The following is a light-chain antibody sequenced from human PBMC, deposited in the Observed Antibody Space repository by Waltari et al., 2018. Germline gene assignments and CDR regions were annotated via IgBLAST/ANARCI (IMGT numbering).Light chain of an antibody. V-gene: IGKV1-5*03. J-gene: IGKJ1*01. CDR2: KTS. CDR1: QSNDPW. CDR3: QRSQT. Sequence: DIQMTQSPSTLSASVGDRVTITCRASQSNDPWWDWAWYQQKAGKAPKLLIYKTSTLQRGVPSRFSGSGSGTEVTLTISSLQPDDFATYYCQRSQTFGQGTKVEIK.